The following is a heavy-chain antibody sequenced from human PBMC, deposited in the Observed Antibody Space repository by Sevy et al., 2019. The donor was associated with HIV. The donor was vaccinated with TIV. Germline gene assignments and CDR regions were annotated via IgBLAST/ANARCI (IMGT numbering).Heavy chain of an antibody. J-gene: IGHJ4*02. CDR2: ISHDGRST. Sequence: GGSLRLSCATSGFTFSGHGMHWVRHAPGKGLEWLAVISHDGRSTFDAASVKGRFIISRDNSKNTLFLQMNSLTAADTAVYYCAKGGFKCGCNDCFMQGGQGTLVTVSS. CDR3: AKGGFKCGCNDCFMQ. D-gene: IGHD2-21*01. V-gene: IGHV3-30*18. CDR1: GFTFSGHG.